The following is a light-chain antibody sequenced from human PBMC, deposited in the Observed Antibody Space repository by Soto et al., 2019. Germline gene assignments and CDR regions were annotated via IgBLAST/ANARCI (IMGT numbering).Light chain of an antibody. CDR2: GAS. CDR1: QSVSSSY. Sequence: EIVLTQSPGNLSLSPGERATLSCRARQSVSSSYLAWYQQKPGQAPRLLIYGASVRDTGIPDSFSGSGSGTDFTLTISRLEPEDFAVYYCQQDCSSPLNFGGGTKVEIK. CDR3: QQDCSSPLN. J-gene: IGKJ4*01. V-gene: IGKV3-20*01.